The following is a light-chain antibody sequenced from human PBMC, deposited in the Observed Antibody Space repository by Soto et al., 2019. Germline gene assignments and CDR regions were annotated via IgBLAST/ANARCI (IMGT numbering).Light chain of an antibody. CDR3: QQRSNWPWT. J-gene: IGKJ1*01. V-gene: IGKV3-11*01. CDR1: QSVRNY. Sequence: EIVLTQSPATLSLSPGERATLSCRASQSVRNYLAWYQQKPGQAPRLLIYDASNRATGIPGRFSGSGSGTDFTLTIIRLEPEDFAVYYCQQRSNWPWTFGQGTKVEIK. CDR2: DAS.